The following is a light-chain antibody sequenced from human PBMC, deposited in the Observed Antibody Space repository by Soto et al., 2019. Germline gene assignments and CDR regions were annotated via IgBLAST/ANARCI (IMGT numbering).Light chain of an antibody. V-gene: IGKV1-5*01. Sequence: DIQITQSPSTLSASVGDRVTITCRASQSISSWLAWYQQKPGKAPKLLIYGASSLESGVPSRFSGSGSGTEFTLTISSLQPDDLATYYCQQYRSYSPTVGQGTKVDIK. J-gene: IGKJ1*01. CDR2: GAS. CDR1: QSISSW. CDR3: QQYRSYSPT.